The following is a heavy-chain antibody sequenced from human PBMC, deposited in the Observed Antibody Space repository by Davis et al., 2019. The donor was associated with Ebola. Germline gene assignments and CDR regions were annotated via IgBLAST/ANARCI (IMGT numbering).Heavy chain of an antibody. CDR1: GYTFVDYY. CDR3: ASARYGGNSHYFGY. CDR2: INPNNGGT. Sequence: ASVKVSCKASGYTFVDYYIHWVRQAPGQGLEWMGWINPNNGGTNYAQKFQGRVTMTRDTSISTAYMELSRLRSDDTAVYYCASARYGGNSHYFGYWGQGTLVTVSS. V-gene: IGHV1-2*02. D-gene: IGHD4-23*01. J-gene: IGHJ4*02.